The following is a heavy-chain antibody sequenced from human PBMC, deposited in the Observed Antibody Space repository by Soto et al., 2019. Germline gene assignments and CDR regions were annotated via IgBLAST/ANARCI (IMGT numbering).Heavy chain of an antibody. CDR3: ATRGFTGQFDD. D-gene: IGHD3-16*01. CDR2: ISHDGSNK. J-gene: IGHJ4*02. CDR1: GFTFSSYG. V-gene: IGHV3-30*03. Sequence: QVQLVESGGGVVQPGRSLRLSCAASGFTFSSYGMHWVRQAPGKGLEWVAVISHDGSNKYYADSVKGRFTISRDNSKTTLYLQMSSLRVEDTAVYYCATRGFTGQFDDWGQGALVTVSS.